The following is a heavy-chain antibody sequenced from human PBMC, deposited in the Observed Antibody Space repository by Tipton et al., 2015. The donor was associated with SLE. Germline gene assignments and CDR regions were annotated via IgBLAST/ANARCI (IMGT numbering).Heavy chain of an antibody. CDR3: ARARPYSSGWYYFDY. CDR2: IYTSGST. J-gene: IGHJ4*02. CDR1: GGSISSGSYY. V-gene: IGHV4-61*09. Sequence: TLSLTCTVSGGSISSGSYYWSWIRQPAGKGLEWIGHIYTSGSTNYNPSLKSRVTISVDTSKNQFSLKLSSVTAADTAVYYCARARPYSSGWYYFDYWGQGTLVTVSS. D-gene: IGHD6-19*01.